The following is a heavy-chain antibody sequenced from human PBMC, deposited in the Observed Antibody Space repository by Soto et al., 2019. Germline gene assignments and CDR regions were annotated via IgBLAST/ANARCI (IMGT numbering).Heavy chain of an antibody. V-gene: IGHV3-30*18. CDR2: ISYDGNNK. CDR1: GFSLSNNG. D-gene: IGHD3-22*01. Sequence: GALRLSCAASGFSLSNNGMHWVRQAPGKGLEWVAVISYDGNNKYYADSVKGRFTISRDNSKNTVYLEMNNLRAEDTAMYYCAKGGSGNYLTYYYYYGMDVWGQGTTVTVSS. CDR3: AKGGSGNYLTYYYYYGMDV. J-gene: IGHJ6*02.